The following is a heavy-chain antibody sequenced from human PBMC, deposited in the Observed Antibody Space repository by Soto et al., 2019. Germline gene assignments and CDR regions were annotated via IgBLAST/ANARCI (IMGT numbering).Heavy chain of an antibody. J-gene: IGHJ6*02. Sequence: SVKVSCKASGGTFSSYAISWVRQAPGQGLEWMGGIIPIFGTANYAQKFQGRVTITADESTSTAYMELSSLRSEDTAVYYCARWDSGGYCSSTSCPSHLMADDYYGMDVWGQGTTVTV. V-gene: IGHV1-69*13. CDR1: GGTFSSYA. CDR3: ARWDSGGYCSSTSCPSHLMADDYYGMDV. D-gene: IGHD2-2*01. CDR2: IIPIFGTA.